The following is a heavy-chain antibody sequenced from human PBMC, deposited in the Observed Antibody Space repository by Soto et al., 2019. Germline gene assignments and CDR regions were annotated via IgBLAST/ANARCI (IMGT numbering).Heavy chain of an antibody. J-gene: IGHJ6*02. D-gene: IGHD5-12*01. V-gene: IGHV1-69*01. CDR2: IIPIFGTA. Sequence: QVQLVQSGAEVKKPGSSVKVSCKASGGTFSSYAISWVRQAPGQGLEWMGGIIPIFGTANYAQKFQGRVTITADESTNTAYMELSSLRSEDTAVYYCATRDVDIVATMDYYGMDVWGQGTTVTVSS. CDR3: ATRDVDIVATMDYYGMDV. CDR1: GGTFSSYA.